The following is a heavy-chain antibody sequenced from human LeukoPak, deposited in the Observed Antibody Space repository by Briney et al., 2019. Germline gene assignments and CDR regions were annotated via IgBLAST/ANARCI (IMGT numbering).Heavy chain of an antibody. V-gene: IGHV1-18*04. CDR2: ISAYNGNT. CDR1: GYIFTDYY. Sequence: ASVKVSCKASGYIFTDYYMHWVRQAPGQELEWMGWISAYNGNTNYAQKLQGRVTMTTDTSTSTAYMELRSLRSDDTAVYYCARDRKDGYCSSTSCYAPNYGMDVWGQGTTVTVSS. J-gene: IGHJ6*02. D-gene: IGHD2-2*03. CDR3: ARDRKDGYCSSTSCYAPNYGMDV.